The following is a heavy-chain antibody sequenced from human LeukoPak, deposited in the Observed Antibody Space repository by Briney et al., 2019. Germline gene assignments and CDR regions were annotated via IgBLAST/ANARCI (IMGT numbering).Heavy chain of an antibody. J-gene: IGHJ4*02. CDR3: ARDAAVITSLFDY. CDR2: INPSGGST. CDR1: GYTFTSYY. V-gene: IGHV1-46*01. D-gene: IGHD3-22*01. Sequence: VASVKVSCKASGYTFTSYYMHWVRQAPGQGLEWMGIINPSGGSTSYAQKFQGRVTMTRDMSTSTVYMELSRLRSDDTAVYYCARDAAVITSLFDYWGQGTLVTVSS.